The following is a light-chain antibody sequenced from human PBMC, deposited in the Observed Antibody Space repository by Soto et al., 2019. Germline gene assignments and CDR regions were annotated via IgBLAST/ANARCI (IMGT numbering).Light chain of an antibody. CDR2: EVS. J-gene: IGLJ3*02. CDR1: SNDIGLYNY. CDR3: SSYTSSSTLV. Sequence: QSALTQPASVSGSPGQSITISCTGTSNDIGLYNYVSWYQQHPGKAPKLMIYEVSNRPSGVSNRFSGSKSGNTASLTISGLQAEDAADYYCSSYTSSSTLVFGGGTKLTVL. V-gene: IGLV2-14*01.